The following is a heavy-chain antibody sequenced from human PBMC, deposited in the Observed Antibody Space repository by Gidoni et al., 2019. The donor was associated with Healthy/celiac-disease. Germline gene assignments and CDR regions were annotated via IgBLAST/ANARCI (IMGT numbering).Heavy chain of an antibody. CDR1: GYSFTSYW. CDR3: ARQGFTYYYDSSGYYFDY. D-gene: IGHD3-22*01. J-gene: IGHJ4*02. Sequence: EVQLVQSGAEVKKPGESLKISCKGSGYSFTSYWSGWVRQMPGKGLEWMGIIYPGDSDTRYSPSFQGQVTISADKSISTAYLQWSSLKASYTAMYYCARQGFTYYYDSSGYYFDYWGQGTLVTVSS. CDR2: IYPGDSDT. V-gene: IGHV5-51*01.